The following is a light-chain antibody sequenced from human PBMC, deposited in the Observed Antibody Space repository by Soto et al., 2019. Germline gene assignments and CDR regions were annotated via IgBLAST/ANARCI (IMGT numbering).Light chain of an antibody. CDR1: SGHSSYT. V-gene: IGLV4-69*01. CDR3: QTWGTGMV. CDR2: LNSDGSH. J-gene: IGLJ3*02. Sequence: QPVLTQSPSASASLGASVNLTCTLSSGHSSYTIAWHQQRPEKGTRYLMKLNSDGSHNKGDGIPDRFSASSSGAERYLIISSLQSEDEADYYCQTWGTGMVFGGGTKVTVL.